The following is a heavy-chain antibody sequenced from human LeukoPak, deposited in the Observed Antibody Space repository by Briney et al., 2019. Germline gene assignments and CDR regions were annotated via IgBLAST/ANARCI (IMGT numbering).Heavy chain of an antibody. CDR2: ISYDGSNH. V-gene: IGHV3-30*03. CDR3: AANPPGVD. D-gene: IGHD2-8*01. CDR1: GFTFRSYG. J-gene: IGHJ4*02. Sequence: PGGSLRLSCAASGFTFRSYGMHWVRQAPGKGLEWVAVISYDGSNHYYADSVKGRFTISRDNSKNTLYLQMNSLRAEDTAVYYCAANPPGVDWGQGTLVTVSS.